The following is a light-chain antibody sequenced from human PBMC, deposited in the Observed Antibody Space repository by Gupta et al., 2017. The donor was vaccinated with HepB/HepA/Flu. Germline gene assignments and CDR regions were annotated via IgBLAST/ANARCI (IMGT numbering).Light chain of an antibody. CDR3: QSYDNSLSGRSV. CDR2: VNS. CDR1: GCNFGAGYY. Sequence: QSVLTQPPPGSGAPGPSSTICCTGTGCNFGAGYYVPWYQQLPGTAPKLLNYVNSNRPSGVSDRFSGSKSGTSASLAITGLQPEDEADYYCQSYDNSLSGRSVFGAGTKLTVL. J-gene: IGLJ3*02. V-gene: IGLV1-40*01.